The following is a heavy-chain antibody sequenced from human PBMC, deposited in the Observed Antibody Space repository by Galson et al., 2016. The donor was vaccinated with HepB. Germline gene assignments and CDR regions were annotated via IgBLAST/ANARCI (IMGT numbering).Heavy chain of an antibody. J-gene: IGHJ4*02. CDR3: ARIPHIDSSSPYYCDY. V-gene: IGHV1-18*01. D-gene: IGHD3-9*01. CDR1: GYAFINYG. CDR2: ISGYNGKT. Sequence: SVKVSCKASGYAFINYGVIWVRQAPGQGFEWMGWISGYNGKTNYAQNLQGRVTMTTDTSTSTAYMELRSLRSDDTAVYYCARIPHIDSSSPYYCDYWGQGTLVTVSS.